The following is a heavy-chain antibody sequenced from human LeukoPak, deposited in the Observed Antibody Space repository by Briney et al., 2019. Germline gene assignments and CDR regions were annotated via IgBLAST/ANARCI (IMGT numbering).Heavy chain of an antibody. CDR3: ASAAYSSSGNGFDP. CDR1: GYTFTGYY. V-gene: IGHV1-2*02. J-gene: IGHJ5*02. Sequence: ASVKVSCKASGYTFTGYYMHWVRQAPGQGLEWMGWINPNSGGTNYAQKFQGRVTMTRDTSISTAYMELSRLRSDDTAVYYCASAAYSSSGNGFDPWGQGTLVTVSS. CDR2: INPNSGGT. D-gene: IGHD6-13*01.